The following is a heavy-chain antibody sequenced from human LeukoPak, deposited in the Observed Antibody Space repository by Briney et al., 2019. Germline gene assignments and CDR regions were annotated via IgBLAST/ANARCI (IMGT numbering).Heavy chain of an antibody. D-gene: IGHD2-2*01. CDR3: AREHYCSSTSCRYYFDY. V-gene: IGHV1-18*01. Sequence: ASVKVSCKASGYTFTSYGISWVRQAPGQGLEWMGWISAYNGNTNYAQKFQGRVTITTDESTSTAYMELSSLRSEDTAVYYCAREHYCSSTSCRYYFDYWGQGTLVTVSS. CDR1: GYTFTSYG. CDR2: ISAYNGNT. J-gene: IGHJ4*02.